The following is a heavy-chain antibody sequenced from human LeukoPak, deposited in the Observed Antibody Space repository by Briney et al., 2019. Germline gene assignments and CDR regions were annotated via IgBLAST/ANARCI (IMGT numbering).Heavy chain of an antibody. CDR3: ARGYGDYEGDYNWFDP. CDR1: GVSFSGYY. Sequence: SETLSLTCAVYGVSFSGYYWSWIRQPPGKGLEWIGEINHSGSTNYDPSLKSRVTISVDTSKNQFSLKLSSVTAADTAVYYCARGYGDYEGDYNWFDPWGQGTLVTFSS. J-gene: IGHJ5*02. D-gene: IGHD4-17*01. CDR2: INHSGST. V-gene: IGHV4-34*01.